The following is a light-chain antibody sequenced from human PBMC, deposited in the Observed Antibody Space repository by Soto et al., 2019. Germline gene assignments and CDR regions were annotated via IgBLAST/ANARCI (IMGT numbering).Light chain of an antibody. Sequence: EIVLTQSPATLSLSPGERATLSCRASQSVSGYFAWYQHKPGQAPRLLIYDASNRATGIPARFSGSGSGTDFTLTISSLEPEDFAVYYCQQRSNWPHTFGPGTKLEIK. V-gene: IGKV3-11*01. CDR3: QQRSNWPHT. CDR2: DAS. J-gene: IGKJ2*01. CDR1: QSVSGY.